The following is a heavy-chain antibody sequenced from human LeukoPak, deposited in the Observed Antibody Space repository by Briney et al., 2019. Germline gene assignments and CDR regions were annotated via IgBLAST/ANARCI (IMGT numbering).Heavy chain of an antibody. CDR1: GFTFSTYG. Sequence: GGSLRLSCAASGFTFSTYGMNWVRQAPGQGLEWVAVIDGVGDRTYYADSVKGRFTISRDNSKDTLFLQMNSLKADDTAVYYCAKASRQAAVASPLDYWGQGSLVTVSS. V-gene: IGHV3-23*01. J-gene: IGHJ4*02. D-gene: IGHD6-19*01. CDR2: IDGVGDRT. CDR3: AKASRQAAVASPLDY.